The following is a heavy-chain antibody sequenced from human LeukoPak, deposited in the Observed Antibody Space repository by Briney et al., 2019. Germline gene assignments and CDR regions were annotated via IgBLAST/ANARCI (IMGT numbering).Heavy chain of an antibody. V-gene: IGHV4-4*07. CDR1: GGSISNYY. CDR2: IYASGST. D-gene: IGHD2/OR15-2a*01. CDR3: ARDFYGDDGHHPFDY. Sequence: SETLSLTCSVSGGSISNYYWNWIRQPAGKGLEWIGRIYASGSTNYNPSLKSRVTISMDKSKNHFSLNLKSVAAADTGFYYCARDFYGDDGHHPFDYWGQGIQVTVSS. J-gene: IGHJ4*02.